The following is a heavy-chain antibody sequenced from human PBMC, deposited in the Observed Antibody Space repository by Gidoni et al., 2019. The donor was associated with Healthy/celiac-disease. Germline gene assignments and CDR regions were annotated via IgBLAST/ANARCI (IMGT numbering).Heavy chain of an antibody. J-gene: IGHJ4*02. D-gene: IGHD6-19*01. V-gene: IGHV4-39*01. CDR3: ASLEAVSWTDY. Sequence: LQESRHGLLKPSANLSLTCTVSGGSISSSSYYWSWIRQPPWNGLEWIGSIYYSGSTDYNPSLKSRGIIYVDTSKNQFSRKLSSVTAADTAVYYCASLEAVSWTDYWGQGTLVTVSS. CDR1: GGSISSSSYY. CDR2: IYYSGST.